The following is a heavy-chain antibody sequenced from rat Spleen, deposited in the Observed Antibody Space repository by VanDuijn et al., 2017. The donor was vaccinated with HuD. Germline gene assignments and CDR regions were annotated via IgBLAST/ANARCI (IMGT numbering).Heavy chain of an antibody. CDR1: FYSITSSYR. CDR3: ARSYYDGYYHLY. CDR2: IDSAGST. V-gene: IGHV3-3*01. D-gene: IGHD1-12*03. J-gene: IGHJ2*01. Sequence: EVQLQESGPGLVKPSQSLSLTCSVTFYSITSSYRWSWVRKFPGNKLEWMGYIDSAGSTNYNPSLKSRISITRDTSKNRFFLRVNSVTTEDTATYHCARSYYDGYYHLYWGQGVMVTVSS.